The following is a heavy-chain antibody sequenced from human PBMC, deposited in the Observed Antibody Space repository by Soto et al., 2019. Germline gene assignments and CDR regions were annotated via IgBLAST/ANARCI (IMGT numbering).Heavy chain of an antibody. CDR2: ISSSSSYI. CDR3: ARDLGGMDFDY. Sequence: GESLKISCAASGFTFSSYSMNWVRQAPGKGLEWVSSISSSSSYIYYADSVKGRFTISRDNAKNSLYLQMNSLRAEDTAVYYCARDLGGMDFDYWGQGTLVTVSS. CDR1: GFTFSSYS. D-gene: IGHD3-16*01. J-gene: IGHJ4*02. V-gene: IGHV3-21*01.